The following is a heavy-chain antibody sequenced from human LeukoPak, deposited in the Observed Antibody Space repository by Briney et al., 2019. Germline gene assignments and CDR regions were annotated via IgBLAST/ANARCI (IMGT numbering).Heavy chain of an antibody. V-gene: IGHV4-59*01. CDR2: IYYSGST. CDR1: GGSISSYY. Sequence: SETLSLTCTVSGGSISSYYWSWIRQPPGKGLEWLGYIYYSGSTNYNPSLKSRVTISVDTSKNQFSLKLSSVTAADTAVYYCASLTYYDFWSGYYTSYYFDYWGQGTLVTVSS. CDR3: ASLTYYDFWSGYYTSYYFDY. J-gene: IGHJ4*02. D-gene: IGHD3-3*01.